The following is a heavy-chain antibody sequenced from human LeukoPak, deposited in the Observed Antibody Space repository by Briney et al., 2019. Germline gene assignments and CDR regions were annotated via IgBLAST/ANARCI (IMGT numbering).Heavy chain of an antibody. CDR2: ISYDGSNK. CDR3: AKESRKVLDY. J-gene: IGHJ4*02. V-gene: IGHV3-30*18. Sequence: GRSLRLSCAASGFTFSSYGMHWVRQAPGKGLEWVAVISYDGSNKYYADSVKGRFTISRDNSKNTLYLQMNSLRAEDTAVYYCAKESRKVLDYWGQGTLVTVSS. CDR1: GFTFSSYG.